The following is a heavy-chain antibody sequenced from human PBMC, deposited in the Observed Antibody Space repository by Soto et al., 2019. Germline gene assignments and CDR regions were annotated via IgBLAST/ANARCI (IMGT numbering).Heavy chain of an antibody. Sequence: EVQLVESGGGLIQPGGSLRLSCAASGFIVSSNHMSWVRQSPGKGLEWVSLIYPGGTTYYADSVKGRFTISTDNSKNTLNLQMNSLRAEDTAVYYCARGKYYASSGPGAYWGQGTLVTVSS. CDR1: GFIVSSNH. D-gene: IGHD3-22*01. CDR2: IYPGGTT. V-gene: IGHV3-53*01. J-gene: IGHJ4*02. CDR3: ARGKYYASSGPGAY.